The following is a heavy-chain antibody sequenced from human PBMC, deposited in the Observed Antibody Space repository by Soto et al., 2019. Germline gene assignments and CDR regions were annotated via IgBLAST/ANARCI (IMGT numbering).Heavy chain of an antibody. J-gene: IGHJ4*02. CDR3: AKVDRSLDIPYYFDY. V-gene: IGHV3-23*01. D-gene: IGHD2-2*03. Sequence: GGSLRLSCAASGFTFSSYAMSWVRQAPGKGLEWVSAISGSGGSTYYADSVKGRFTISRDNSKNTLYLQMNSLRAEDTAVYYCAKVDRSLDIPYYFDYWGQGTLVTVSS. CDR2: ISGSGGST. CDR1: GFTFSSYA.